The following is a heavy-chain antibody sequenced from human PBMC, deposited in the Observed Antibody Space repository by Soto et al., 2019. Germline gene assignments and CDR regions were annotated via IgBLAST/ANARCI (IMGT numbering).Heavy chain of an antibody. CDR1: GDSVNSGNYY. CDR2: IYQSGST. Sequence: SETLSLTCTVSGDSVNSGNYYWSWIRQTPAKGLEWIGYIYQSGSTRYNPSLKSRVTISLDTSKNQFSLKLSSVTAADTAVYYCARSEAYCGGDCYFDYWGQGTLVTAPQ. CDR3: ARSEAYCGGDCYFDY. D-gene: IGHD2-21*02. V-gene: IGHV4-61*01. J-gene: IGHJ4*02.